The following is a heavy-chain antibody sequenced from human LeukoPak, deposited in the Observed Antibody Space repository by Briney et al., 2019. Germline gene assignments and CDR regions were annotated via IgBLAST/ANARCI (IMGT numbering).Heavy chain of an antibody. Sequence: PGGSLRLSCAASGFTLSDYYMSWIRQAPGKGLEWVSGISWNSGSIGYADSVKGRFTISRDNAKNSLYLQMNSLRAEDMALYYCAKDVERLRLGELSPLWFDPWGQGTLVTVSS. CDR3: AKDVERLRLGELSPLWFDP. D-gene: IGHD3-16*02. CDR1: GFTLSDYY. V-gene: IGHV3-9*03. J-gene: IGHJ5*02. CDR2: ISWNSGSI.